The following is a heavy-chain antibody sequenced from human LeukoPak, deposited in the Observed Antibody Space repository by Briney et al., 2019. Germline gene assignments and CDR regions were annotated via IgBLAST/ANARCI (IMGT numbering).Heavy chain of an antibody. V-gene: IGHV4-59*01. Sequence: SETLSLTCTVSGGSMNNYYWTWIRQPPGRGLEWIAYIFYSGSTNYNPSLKSRVTISVDTSKNQFSLKLNSVTAADTAVYYCARLRGNYFPDYWGQGTLVTVSS. CDR2: IFYSGST. CDR3: ARLRGNYFPDY. CDR1: GGSMNNYY. D-gene: IGHD2/OR15-2a*01. J-gene: IGHJ4*02.